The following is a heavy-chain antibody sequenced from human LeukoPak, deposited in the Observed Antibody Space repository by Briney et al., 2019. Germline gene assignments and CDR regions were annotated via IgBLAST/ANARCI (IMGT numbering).Heavy chain of an antibody. V-gene: IGHV1-69*05. D-gene: IGHD1-26*01. J-gene: IGHJ4*02. CDR3: ARDSGSGSLQFDY. Sequence: SVKVSCKASGGTFSSYAISWVRQAPGQGLEWMGRIIPIFRTENYAQNLQGRVTITTDESTSTAYMELSSLRSEDTAVYYCARDSGSGSLQFDYWGQGTLVTVSS. CDR1: GGTFSSYA. CDR2: IIPIFRTE.